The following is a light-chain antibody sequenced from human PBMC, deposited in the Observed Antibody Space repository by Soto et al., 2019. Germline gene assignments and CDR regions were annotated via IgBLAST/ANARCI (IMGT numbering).Light chain of an antibody. CDR3: QQYGDSPRT. J-gene: IGKJ5*01. CDR1: QSISNY. V-gene: IGKV1-39*01. Sequence: DIQMTQSPSSLSASVGYRVTITCRASQSISNYLNWYQQKPGKAPKFLIYAASSLQSGVPSRFSGSGSGTDFTLTISSLQPEDFAVYYCQQYGDSPRTFGQGTRLEIK. CDR2: AAS.